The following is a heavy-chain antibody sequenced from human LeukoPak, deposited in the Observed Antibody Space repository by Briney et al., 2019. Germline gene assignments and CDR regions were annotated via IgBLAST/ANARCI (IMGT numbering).Heavy chain of an antibody. J-gene: IGHJ4*02. CDR1: GFTFSSYA. D-gene: IGHD4-23*01. CDR2: ISCDGSNK. CDR3: ARDYNGGNSPYFDY. Sequence: AGGSLRLSCAASGFTFSSYAMHWVRQAPGKGLEWVAVISCDGSNKYYADSVKGRFTISRDNSKNTLYLQMNSLRAEDTAVYYCARDYNGGNSPYFDYWGQGTLVTVSS. V-gene: IGHV3-30-3*01.